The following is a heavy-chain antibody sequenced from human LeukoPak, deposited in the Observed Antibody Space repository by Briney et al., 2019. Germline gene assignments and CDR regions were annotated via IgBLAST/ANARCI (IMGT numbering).Heavy chain of an antibody. D-gene: IGHD1-26*01. Sequence: SVKVSCKASGGTFSSYAISWVRQAPGQGLEWMGGIIPIFGTANYAQKFQGRVTITADESTSTAYMELSSLRSEDTAVYYCARNRVGATRPYYYYYMDVWGKGTTVTVSS. CDR2: IIPIFGTA. CDR3: ARNRVGATRPYYYYYMDV. V-gene: IGHV1-69*01. CDR1: GGTFSSYA. J-gene: IGHJ6*03.